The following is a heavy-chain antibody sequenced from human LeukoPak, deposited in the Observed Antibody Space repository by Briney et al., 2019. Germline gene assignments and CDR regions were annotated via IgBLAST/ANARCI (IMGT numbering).Heavy chain of an antibody. V-gene: IGHV3-23*01. CDR3: ARALSSSGGY. CDR2: ISGSGGST. CDR1: GFTFSSYA. Sequence: GGSLRLSCAASGFTFSSYAMSWVRQAPGKGLEWVSAISGSGGSTYYADSVKGRFTISRDNAKNSLYLQMNSLRAEDTAVYYCARALSSSGGYWGQGTLVTVSS. D-gene: IGHD6-19*01. J-gene: IGHJ4*02.